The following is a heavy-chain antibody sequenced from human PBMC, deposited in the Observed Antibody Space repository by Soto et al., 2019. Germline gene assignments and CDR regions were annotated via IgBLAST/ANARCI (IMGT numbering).Heavy chain of an antibody. Sequence: EVQLVESGGGLVKPGGSPRLSCAASGFTFSSYSMNWVRQAPGKGLEWVSSISSSSSYIYYADSVKGRFTISRDNAKNSLYLQMNSLRAEDTAVYYCARVSGLGTFDLWGRGTLVTVSS. CDR3: ARVSGLGTFDL. D-gene: IGHD1-26*01. J-gene: IGHJ2*01. CDR2: ISSSSSYI. CDR1: GFTFSSYS. V-gene: IGHV3-21*01.